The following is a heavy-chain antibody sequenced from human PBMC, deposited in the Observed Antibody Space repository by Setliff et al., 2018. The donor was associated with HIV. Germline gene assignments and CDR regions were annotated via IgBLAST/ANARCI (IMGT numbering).Heavy chain of an antibody. CDR1: GGSISSGGYF. CDR2: IYYSGNT. V-gene: IGHV4-31*03. D-gene: IGHD3-16*01. J-gene: IGHJ6*04. CDR3: ARDPGSSFYNYKFLDT. Sequence: SETLSLTCTVSGGSISSGGYFWSWIRQHPGKGLEWIGIIYYSGNTYYNPSLKSRVAMSVDTSKNQFSLKLNSVTAADTAMYYCARDPGSSFYNYKFLDTWGKGTTVTVSS.